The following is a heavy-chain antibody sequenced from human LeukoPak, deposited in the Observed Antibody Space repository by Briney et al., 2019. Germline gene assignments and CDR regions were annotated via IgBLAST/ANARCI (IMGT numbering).Heavy chain of an antibody. CDR3: ARLRRGSSWYYFGY. CDR2: VSYTGST. Sequence: SETLSLTCNVSGDSMSGHYWGWIRQPPGKGLEYIGYVSYTGSTNSNPSLKSRLTISIDTSKIQFSLRLRSVTAADSALYYCARLRRGSSWYYFGYWGQGTLVTVSS. J-gene: IGHJ4*02. V-gene: IGHV4-59*11. D-gene: IGHD6-13*01. CDR1: GDSMSGHY.